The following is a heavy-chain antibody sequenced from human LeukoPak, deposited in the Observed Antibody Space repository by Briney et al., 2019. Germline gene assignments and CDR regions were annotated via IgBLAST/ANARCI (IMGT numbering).Heavy chain of an antibody. CDR3: ARDQLVGAECYFDY. Sequence: GGSLRLSCAASGFTVSSNYMSWVRQAPGKGLEWVSVIYSGGSTYYADSVKGRFTISRDNSKNTLYLQMNSLRAEDTAVYYCARDQLVGAECYFDYWGQGTLVTVSS. J-gene: IGHJ4*02. D-gene: IGHD1-26*01. V-gene: IGHV3-66*02. CDR1: GFTVSSNY. CDR2: IYSGGST.